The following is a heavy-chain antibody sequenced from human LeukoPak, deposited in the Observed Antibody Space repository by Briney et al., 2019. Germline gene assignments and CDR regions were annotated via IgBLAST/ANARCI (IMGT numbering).Heavy chain of an antibody. CDR2: IYSGGST. D-gene: IGHD4-17*01. CDR1: GFTVSSNY. V-gene: IGHV3-53*01. CDR3: ARVESDYGPYYFDY. J-gene: IGHJ4*02. Sequence: GGSLRLSCAASGFTVSSNYMSWVRQAPGKGLEWVSVIYSGGSTYYADSVKGRFTISRDNSKNTLYLQMNSLRAEDTAVYYCARVESDYGPYYFDYWGQGTLVTVSS.